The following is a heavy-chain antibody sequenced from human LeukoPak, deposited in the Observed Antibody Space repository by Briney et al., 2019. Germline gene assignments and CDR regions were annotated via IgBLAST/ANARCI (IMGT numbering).Heavy chain of an antibody. J-gene: IGHJ4*02. D-gene: IGHD5-18*01. Sequence: ASVKVSCKASGYTFTSYDINWVRQATGQGLEWMGWMNPNSGNTGYAQKFQGRVTMTRNTSISTAYMELSSLRPEDTAVYYCARTARGYSYGFNAYPLGCWGQGTLVTVSS. CDR3: ARTARGYSYGFNAYPLGC. CDR2: MNPNSGNT. V-gene: IGHV1-8*01. CDR1: GYTFTSYD.